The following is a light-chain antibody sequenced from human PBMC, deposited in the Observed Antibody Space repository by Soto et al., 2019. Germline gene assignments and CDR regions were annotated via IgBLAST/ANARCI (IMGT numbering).Light chain of an antibody. CDR3: PHYYTFPYT. V-gene: IGKV1D-8*01. CDR2: ATS. J-gene: IGKJ2*01. Sequence: VIWMTQSPSLISASTGDRVNISCRMSQAISSHLAWYQQKPGEAPNLLLFATSTLQGGVPSRFSGSGSGTDFTLSISSLKSEDFATWYCPHYYTFPYTFGRGTKVEF. CDR1: QAISSH.